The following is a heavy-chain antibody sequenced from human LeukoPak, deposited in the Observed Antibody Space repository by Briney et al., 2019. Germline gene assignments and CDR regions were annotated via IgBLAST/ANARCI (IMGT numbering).Heavy chain of an antibody. CDR2: ISNSGTT. CDR3: ARFNYYDSSGTFDY. J-gene: IGHJ4*02. CDR1: GGSIRVNY. D-gene: IGHD3-22*01. Sequence: PSETLSLTCSVSGGSIRVNYWSWIRQPPGKGLEWIGYISNSGTTYFNPSLKSRDTISVDTSKNQFSLKLSSVTAADTAVYYCARFNYYDSSGTFDYWGQGTLVTVSS. V-gene: IGHV4-59*08.